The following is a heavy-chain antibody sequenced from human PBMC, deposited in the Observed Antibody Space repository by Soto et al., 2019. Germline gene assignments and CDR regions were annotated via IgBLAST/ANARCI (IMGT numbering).Heavy chain of an antibody. Sequence: EVRLMESGGGFLQPGGSQRLSCVASGFTFNSYAMSWVRQTPEKGLEWVSDISGSGWQTYYAQSVQGRFTISRDNSKTTVYLQMNSLRGDDTAVYYCARGASDFWGGYPEIHFFDSWGQGTLVTVSS. J-gene: IGHJ4*02. CDR3: ARGASDFWGGYPEIHFFDS. V-gene: IGHV3-23*01. CDR1: GFTFNSYA. CDR2: ISGSGWQT. D-gene: IGHD3-3*01.